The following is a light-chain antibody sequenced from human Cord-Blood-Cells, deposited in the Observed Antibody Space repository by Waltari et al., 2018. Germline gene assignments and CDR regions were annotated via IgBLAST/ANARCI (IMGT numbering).Light chain of an antibody. Sequence: QSALTQPASVSGSPGQSITISCTGTSSDVGGYNYFSWYQQHPGKAPKLMIYDVSNRPSGVSNRFSGSKSGNTAPLTISGLQDEDEADYYCSSYTSSSTVVFGGGTKLTVL. CDR3: SSYTSSSTVV. V-gene: IGLV2-14*01. J-gene: IGLJ2*01. CDR1: SSDVGGYNY. CDR2: DVS.